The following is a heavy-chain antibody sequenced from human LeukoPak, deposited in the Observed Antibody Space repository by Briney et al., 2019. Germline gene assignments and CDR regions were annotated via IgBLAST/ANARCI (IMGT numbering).Heavy chain of an antibody. Sequence: GGSLRLSCAGSGFTFGDYFMTWVRQAPGKGLEWVANIKHNGDELNYVDSVEDRFTISRDNAKNSLYLHMTSLRAEDTAVYYCARELRTFDSWGQGTLVTVSS. CDR3: ARELRTFDS. J-gene: IGHJ4*02. D-gene: IGHD3-16*01. CDR2: IKHNGDEL. V-gene: IGHV3-7*01. CDR1: GFTFGDYF.